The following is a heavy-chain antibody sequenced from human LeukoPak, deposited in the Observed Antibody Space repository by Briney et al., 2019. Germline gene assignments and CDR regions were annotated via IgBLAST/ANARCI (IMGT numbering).Heavy chain of an antibody. CDR2: ISSGSIYT. Sequence: GGSLRLSCAASGFTFSNAWMSWIRQAPGRGLEWVSDISSGSIYTNYADSVKGRFTISRDDAKNSLYLQMNSLRAEDTAVYYCARGRYNSGYWGQGTLVTVSS. D-gene: IGHD5-18*01. V-gene: IGHV3-11*05. CDR3: ARGRYNSGY. CDR1: GFTFSNAW. J-gene: IGHJ4*02.